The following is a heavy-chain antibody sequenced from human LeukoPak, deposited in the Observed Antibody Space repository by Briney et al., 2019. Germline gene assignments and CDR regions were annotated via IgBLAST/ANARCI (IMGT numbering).Heavy chain of an antibody. D-gene: IGHD3-10*01. V-gene: IGHV3-74*01. CDR2: IDSGGSST. J-gene: IGHJ5*02. Sequence: GESLRLSCAASGFTFRSYWMYWVRQAPGKGLVGVSRIDSGGSSTIYADSVKGRFTISRDNAKNMLYLQMNSLRVEDTAVYYCARDTGTWGQGALVTVSS. CDR3: ARDTGT. CDR1: GFTFRSYW.